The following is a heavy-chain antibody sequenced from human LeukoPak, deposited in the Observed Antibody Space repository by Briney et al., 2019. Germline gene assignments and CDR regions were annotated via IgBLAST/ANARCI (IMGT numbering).Heavy chain of an antibody. D-gene: IGHD3-9*01. CDR3: ARGGTVLRYFHWLYQNPTSFDY. J-gene: IGHJ4*02. CDR2: IYYSGST. Sequence: SETLSLTCAVSGGSISSGGYSWSWIRQPPGKGLEWIGYIYYSGSTYYNPSLKSRVTISVDTSKNQFSLKLSSVTAADTAVYYCARGGTVLRYFHWLYQNPTSFDYWGQGTLVTVSS. V-gene: IGHV4-30-4*07. CDR1: GGSISSGGYS.